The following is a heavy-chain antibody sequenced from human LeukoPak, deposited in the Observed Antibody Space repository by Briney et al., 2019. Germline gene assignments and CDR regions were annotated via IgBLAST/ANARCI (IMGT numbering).Heavy chain of an antibody. Sequence: ETLSLTCAVFGGSFSGHYWSWIRQAPGKGLEWVANIKQDGSDKYYVDSVKGRFTISRDNAKNSLYLQMSSLRAEDTAVYYCARDLDYWGQGTLVTVSS. CDR3: ARDLDY. J-gene: IGHJ4*02. CDR2: IKQDGSDK. V-gene: IGHV3-7*03. CDR1: GGSFSGHY.